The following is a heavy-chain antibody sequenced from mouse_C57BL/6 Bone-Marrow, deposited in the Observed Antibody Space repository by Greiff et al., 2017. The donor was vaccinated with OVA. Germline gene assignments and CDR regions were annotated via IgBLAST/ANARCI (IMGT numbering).Heavy chain of an antibody. Sequence: QVQLQQPGAELVMPGASVKLSCKASGYTFTSYWMHWVKQRPGQGLEWIGEIYPSDSYTNYNQKFKGKSTLTVDKSSSTAYMHLSSLTSEDSAVYDCAGGSLITTGGGYYFVYWGQGTTLTVSS. J-gene: IGHJ2*01. D-gene: IGHD1-1*01. CDR1: GYTFTSYW. CDR2: IYPSDSYT. V-gene: IGHV1-69*01. CDR3: AGGSLITTGGGYYFVY.